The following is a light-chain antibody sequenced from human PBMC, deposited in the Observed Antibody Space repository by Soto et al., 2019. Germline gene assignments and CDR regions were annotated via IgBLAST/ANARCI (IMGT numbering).Light chain of an antibody. V-gene: IGKV4-1*01. Sequence: DIVMTQSPDSLAVSLGERATINCKSSQSVLSSSSNKKYLAWYQQKPGQPPKLLIYWASTRESGVPDRFSGSGSGTDFTLPISSLQAEDVAVYYCQHYYSSPLTFGGGNKVEIK. CDR1: QSVLSSSSNKKY. J-gene: IGKJ4*01. CDR3: QHYYSSPLT. CDR2: WAS.